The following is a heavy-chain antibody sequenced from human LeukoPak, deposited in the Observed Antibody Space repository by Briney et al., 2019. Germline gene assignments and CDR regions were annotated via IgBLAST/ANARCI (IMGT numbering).Heavy chain of an antibody. Sequence: PGGSLRLSCAASGFTFSSYWMSWVRQAPGKGLEWVANIKPDGSEKYCVDSVKGRSTISRDNSKNTLYLQMNSLRAEDTAVYYCAKDDCSGGSCYLSGFDAFDIWGQGTMVTVSS. CDR3: AKDDCSGGSCYLSGFDAFDI. J-gene: IGHJ3*02. D-gene: IGHD2-15*01. CDR1: GFTFSSYW. CDR2: IKPDGSEK. V-gene: IGHV3-7*01.